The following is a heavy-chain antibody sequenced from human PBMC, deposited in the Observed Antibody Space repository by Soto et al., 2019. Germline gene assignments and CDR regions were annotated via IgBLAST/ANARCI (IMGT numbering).Heavy chain of an antibody. J-gene: IGHJ5*02. CDR3: ARGELNYDSSGSGWFDP. D-gene: IGHD3-22*01. Sequence: SETLSLTCAVSGGSISSSNWWSWVRQPPGKGLEWIGEIYHSGSTNYNPSLKSRVTISVDKSKNQFSLKLSSVTAADTAVYYCARGELNYDSSGSGWFDPWGQGTLVTVSS. CDR2: IYHSGST. CDR1: GGSISSSNW. V-gene: IGHV4-4*02.